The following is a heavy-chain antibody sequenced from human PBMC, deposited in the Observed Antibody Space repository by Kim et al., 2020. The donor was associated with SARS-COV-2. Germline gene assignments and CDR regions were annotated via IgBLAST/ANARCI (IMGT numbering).Heavy chain of an antibody. D-gene: IGHD3-3*01. J-gene: IGHJ6*02. CDR2: IYSGGST. CDR1: GFTVSSNY. CDR3: ARDGGADPYYYYYYGMDV. V-gene: IGHV3-53*01. Sequence: GGSLRLSCAASGFTVSSNYMSWVRQAPGKGLEWVSVIYSGGSTYYADSVKGRFTISRDNSKNTLYLQMNSLRAEDTAVYYCARDGGADPYYYYYYGMDVWGQGTTVTVSS.